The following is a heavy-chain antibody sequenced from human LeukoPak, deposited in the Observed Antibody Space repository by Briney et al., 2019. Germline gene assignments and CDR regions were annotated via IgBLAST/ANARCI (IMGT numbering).Heavy chain of an antibody. CDR2: INPNSGGT. V-gene: IGHV1-2*02. CDR3: ARYCSSTSCYSTNWFDP. J-gene: IGHJ5*02. CDR1: GYTFTGYY. Sequence: ASVKVSCKASGYTFTGYYMHWVRQAPGQGLEWMGWINPNSGGTKYAQKFQGRVTMTRDTSISTAYMELSRLRSDDAAVYYCARYCSSTSCYSTNWFDPWGQGTLVTVSS. D-gene: IGHD2-2*01.